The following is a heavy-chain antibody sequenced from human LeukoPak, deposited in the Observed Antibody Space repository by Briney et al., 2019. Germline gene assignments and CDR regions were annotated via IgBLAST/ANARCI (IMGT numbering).Heavy chain of an antibody. CDR2: INPNSGGT. CDR1: GYTFTGYY. J-gene: IGHJ4*02. V-gene: IGHV1-2*02. Sequence: ASVKVSCKASGYTFTGYYMHWVRQAPGQGLEWMGWINPNSGGTNYAQKFQGRVTMTRDTSISTAYMELSRLRSDDTAVYYCARIPSYYDILTGYSDLYYFDYWGQGTLVTVSS. CDR3: ARIPSYYDILTGYSDLYYFDY. D-gene: IGHD3-9*01.